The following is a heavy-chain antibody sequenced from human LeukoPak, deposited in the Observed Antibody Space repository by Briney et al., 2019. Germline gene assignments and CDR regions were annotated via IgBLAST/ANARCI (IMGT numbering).Heavy chain of an antibody. CDR2: FDPEDGET. CDR3: ATGYSTTTPFDY. V-gene: IGHV1-24*01. J-gene: IGHJ4*02. D-gene: IGHD6-13*01. CDR1: GDTLTELS. Sequence: GASVKVSCKVSGDTLTELSMHWVRQAPGKGPEWRGGFDPEDGETIYAQKFQGRVTMTEDTSTDTAYMELSSVRSEDTAVYYCATGYSTTTPFDYWGQGTLVTVSS.